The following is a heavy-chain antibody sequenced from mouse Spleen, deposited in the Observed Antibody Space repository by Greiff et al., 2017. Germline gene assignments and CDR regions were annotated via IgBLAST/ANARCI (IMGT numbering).Heavy chain of an antibody. CDR2: ILPGSGST. V-gene: IGHV1-9*01. Sequence: VQLQQSGAELMKPGASVKLSCKATGYTFTGYWIEWVKQRPGHGLEWIGEILPGSGSTNYNEKFKGKATFTADTSSNTAYMQLSSLTTEDSAIYYCARWGYYYGSSYHYFDYWGQGTTLTVSS. J-gene: IGHJ2*01. CDR3: ARWGYYYGSSYHYFDY. CDR1: GYTFTGYW. D-gene: IGHD1-1*01.